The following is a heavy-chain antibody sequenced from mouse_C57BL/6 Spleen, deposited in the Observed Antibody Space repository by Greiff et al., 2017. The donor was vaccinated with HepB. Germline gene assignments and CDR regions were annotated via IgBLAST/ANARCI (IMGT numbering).Heavy chain of an antibody. D-gene: IGHD1-1*01. J-gene: IGHJ3*01. Sequence: QVQLQQPGAELVRPGTSVKLSCKASGYTFTSYWMHWVKQRPGQGLEWIGVIDPSDSYTNYNQKFKGKATLTVDTSSSTAYMQLSSLTSEDSAVYYCARNYGSRAPFAYWGQGTLVTVSA. CDR3: ARNYGSRAPFAY. CDR1: GYTFTSYW. V-gene: IGHV1-59*01. CDR2: IDPSDSYT.